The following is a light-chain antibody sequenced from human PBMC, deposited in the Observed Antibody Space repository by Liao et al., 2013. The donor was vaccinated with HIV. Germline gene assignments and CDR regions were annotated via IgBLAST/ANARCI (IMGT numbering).Light chain of an antibody. CDR3: QMWDHSSDQVV. J-gene: IGLJ2*01. V-gene: IGLV3-1*01. Sequence: SSELTQSPSVSVSPRQTASITCSGDYLGDKYASWYQHKPGQAPVLVIHYDSARPSGIPERFSGSNSVNTATLTISTVEAGDEADYYCQMWDHSSDQVVFGGGTKVTVL. CDR1: YLGDKY. CDR2: YDS.